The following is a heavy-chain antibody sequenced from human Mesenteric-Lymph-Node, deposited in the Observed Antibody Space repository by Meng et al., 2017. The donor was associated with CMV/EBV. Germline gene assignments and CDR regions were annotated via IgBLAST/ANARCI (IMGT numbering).Heavy chain of an antibody. CDR2: ISGSGGST. J-gene: IGHJ6*02. D-gene: IGHD2-2*01. CDR1: FSCYA. CDR3: AKWQVVPAAISNYYYGMDV. Sequence: FSCYAMGWVRQAPGKVVEWVSAISGSGGSTYYADSVKGRFTISRDNSKTTLYLQMNSLRAEDTAVYYCAKWQVVPAAISNYYYGMDVWGQGTTVTVSS. V-gene: IGHV3-23*01.